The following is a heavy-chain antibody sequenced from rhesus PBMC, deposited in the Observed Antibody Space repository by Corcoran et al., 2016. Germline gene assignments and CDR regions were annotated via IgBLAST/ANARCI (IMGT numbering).Heavy chain of an antibody. Sequence: QVTLKESGPALVKPTQTLTLTCTSPGFSLSTSGLGVGWIRQPPGKALEWLASIYWDDDMYYTTSLKSRLTISKDTSKNPVVLTMTNMDPVDTATYYCVRIQYISGKNRFDVWGAGVLVTVSS. CDR2: IYWDDDM. CDR1: GFSLSTSGLG. D-gene: IGHD4-23*01. J-gene: IGHJ5-1*01. V-gene: IGHV2S1*01. CDR3: VRIQYISGKNRFDV.